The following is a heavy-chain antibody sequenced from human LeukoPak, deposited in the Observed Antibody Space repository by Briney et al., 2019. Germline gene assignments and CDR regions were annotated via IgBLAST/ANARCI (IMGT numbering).Heavy chain of an antibody. J-gene: IGHJ4*02. CDR1: GFMFSKYA. D-gene: IGHD1-14*01. Sequence: SGGSLRLSCAASGFMFSKYAMSWVRQAPGRGLEWVSGITNSGGPSSADSVKGRFTISRDNAQSTVSLQMSSLRAEDTAVYFCVKDGRTSAPHWGQGTQVTVSS. CDR3: VKDGRTSAPH. V-gene: IGHV3-23*01. CDR2: ITNSGGP.